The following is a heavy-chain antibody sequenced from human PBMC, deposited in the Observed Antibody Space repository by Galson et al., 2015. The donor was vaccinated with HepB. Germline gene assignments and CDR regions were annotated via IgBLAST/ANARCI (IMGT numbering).Heavy chain of an antibody. CDR2: VYPRDSDV. D-gene: IGHD2-2*02. CDR3: TRLLGFCSSAGCYNGRARHGP. V-gene: IGHV5-51*03. CDR1: GYQFSIFW. J-gene: IGHJ5*01. Sequence: QSGAEVKKPGESLKISCKASGYQFSIFWIGWVRLTPGKGLEWMGIVYPRDSDVRYSPSFEGRVTISADRFTNTAYLQWSSLKAADPATYYCTRLLGFCSSAGCYNGRARHGPWGQGTLVTVSS.